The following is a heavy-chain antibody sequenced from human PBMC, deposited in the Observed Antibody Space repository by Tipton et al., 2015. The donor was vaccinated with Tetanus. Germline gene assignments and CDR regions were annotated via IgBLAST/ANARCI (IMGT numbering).Heavy chain of an antibody. D-gene: IGHD7-27*01. V-gene: IGHV3-74*01. Sequence: SLRLSCEASGFTLSNYWMHWVRQAPGKGLMWVSRINSDGSSTTYADSVRGRFTISRDNAKNTLYLQMNSLRAGDTAVYYCARASGSPWGGHYFDKWGQGTLLTVSS. CDR2: INSDGSST. CDR3: ARASGSPWGGHYFDK. J-gene: IGHJ4*02. CDR1: GFTLSNYW.